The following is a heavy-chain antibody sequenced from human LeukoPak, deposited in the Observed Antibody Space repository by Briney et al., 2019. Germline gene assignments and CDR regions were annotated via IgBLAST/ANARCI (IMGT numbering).Heavy chain of an antibody. CDR1: GITFSNYW. D-gene: IGHD1-1*01. Sequence: GGSLRLSCAASGITFSNYWIHWVRQAPGKGLVWVSRIKPDGSSTNCADSVKGRFTISRDNSKNTLFLQTNSMRPEDTAVYYCAKGVSRGVDPTGLEYWGQGTLVTVSS. CDR3: AKGVSRGVDPTGLEY. CDR2: IKPDGSST. J-gene: IGHJ4*02. V-gene: IGHV3-74*01.